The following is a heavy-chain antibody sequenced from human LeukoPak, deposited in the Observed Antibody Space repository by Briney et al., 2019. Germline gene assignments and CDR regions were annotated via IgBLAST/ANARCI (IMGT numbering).Heavy chain of an antibody. CDR2: IKQDGSEK. D-gene: IGHD6-13*01. J-gene: IGHJ4*02. V-gene: IGHV3-7*01. CDR1: GFTFSSYW. Sequence: GGSLGLSCAASGFTFSSYWMSWVRQAPGKGLEWVANIKQDGSEKYYVDSVKDRFTISRDNAKNSLYLQMNSLRAEDTAVYYCARDTAAGLYYFDYWGQGTLVTVSS. CDR3: ARDTAAGLYYFDY.